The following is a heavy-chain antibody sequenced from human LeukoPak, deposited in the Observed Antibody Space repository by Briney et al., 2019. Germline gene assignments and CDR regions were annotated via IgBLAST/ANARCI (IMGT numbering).Heavy chain of an antibody. V-gene: IGHV1-18*01. CDR2: ISAYNGNT. J-gene: IGHJ4*02. D-gene: IGHD3-3*01. CDR3: ARRGYDFWSGYYALDY. CDR1: GYTFTSYG. Sequence: ASVKVSCKASGYTFTSYGISWVRQAPGRGLEWMGWISAYNGNTNYAQKLQGRVTMTTDTSTSTAYMELRSLRSDDTAVYYCARRGYDFWSGYYALDYWGQGTLVTVSS.